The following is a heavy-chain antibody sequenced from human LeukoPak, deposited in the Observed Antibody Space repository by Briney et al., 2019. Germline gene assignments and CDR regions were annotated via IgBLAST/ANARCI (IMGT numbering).Heavy chain of an antibody. CDR3: ARDSINCSSTSCYRYYYYGMDV. V-gene: IGHV3-30-3*01. Sequence: PGGSLTLSCAASGFTFSSYAMHWVRQAPGKGLEGVAVISYDGSNKYYADYVKGRFTISRDNSKNTLYLQMNSLRAEDTAVYYCARDSINCSSTSCYRYYYYGMDVWGQGTTVTVSS. CDR2: ISYDGSNK. J-gene: IGHJ6*02. D-gene: IGHD2-2*02. CDR1: GFTFSSYA.